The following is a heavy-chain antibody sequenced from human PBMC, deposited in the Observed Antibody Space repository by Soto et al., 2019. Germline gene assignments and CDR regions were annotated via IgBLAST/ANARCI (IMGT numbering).Heavy chain of an antibody. CDR2: ISSSSSTI. CDR1: GFTFSSYS. V-gene: IGHV3-48*02. J-gene: IGHJ6*02. Sequence: LRLSCAASGFTFSSYSMNWVRQAPGKGLEWVSYISSSSSTIYYADSVKGRFTISRDNAKNSLYLQMNSLRDEDTAVYYCARDRYYSNYNYYYGMDVWGQGTTVTVSS. CDR3: ARDRYYSNYNYYYGMDV. D-gene: IGHD4-4*01.